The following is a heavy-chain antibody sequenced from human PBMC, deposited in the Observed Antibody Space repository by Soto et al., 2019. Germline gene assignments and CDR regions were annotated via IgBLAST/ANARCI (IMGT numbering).Heavy chain of an antibody. Sequence: GGSLRLSCAVSGFTFRGSSLSWVRQAPGQGLEWLSYIGKTRNVFDYPDSVRGRFTISRDDATNSLFLQMNSLRADDSAVYYCARDVHWAFDLWSQGTLVTVSS. V-gene: IGHV3-48*01. J-gene: IGHJ4*02. CDR2: IGKTRNVF. D-gene: IGHD7-27*01. CDR1: GFTFRGSS. CDR3: ARDVHWAFDL.